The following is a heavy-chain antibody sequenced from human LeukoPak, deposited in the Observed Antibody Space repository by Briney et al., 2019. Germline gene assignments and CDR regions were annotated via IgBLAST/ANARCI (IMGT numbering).Heavy chain of an antibody. V-gene: IGHV3-30*04. J-gene: IGHJ6*04. CDR3: ARDYYGSGSYYNVPHYGMDV. D-gene: IGHD3-10*01. Sequence: GGSLRLSCAASGFTFSSYAMHWVRQAPGKGLEWVAVISYDGSNKYYADSVKGRFTISRDNSKNTLYLQMNSLRAGDTAVYYCARDYYGSGSYYNVPHYGMDVWGKGTTVTVSS. CDR1: GFTFSSYA. CDR2: ISYDGSNK.